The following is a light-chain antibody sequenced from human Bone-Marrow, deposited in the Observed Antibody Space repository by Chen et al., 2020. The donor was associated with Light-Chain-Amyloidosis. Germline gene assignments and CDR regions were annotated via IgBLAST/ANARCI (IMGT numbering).Light chain of an antibody. CDR1: DLPTKY. J-gene: IGLJ2*01. V-gene: IGLV3-25*03. Sequence: SYELTQPPSVSVSPGQTARITCSGDDLPTKYAYWYQQKPGQAPVLVIHRDTERPSWISERFSGSSSGPTATLTISGVQAEDEADYHCQSTNSSGTYEVIFGGGAKLTVL. CDR2: RDT. CDR3: QSTNSSGTYEVI.